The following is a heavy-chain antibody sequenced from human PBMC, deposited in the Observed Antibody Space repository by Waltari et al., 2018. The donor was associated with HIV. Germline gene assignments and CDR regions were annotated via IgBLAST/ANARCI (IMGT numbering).Heavy chain of an antibody. CDR1: GYSFNEFY. CDR3: ATDRGLIYYYGMDV. Sequence: EVQLIQSGPEVKKPGTTVKISCRRAGYSFNEFYIYWVQQAPGKGLEGVGRIEPEDGETTYGEKFQDRVTISVDMSTNTAYMQVSRLRSEDTAVYFCATDRGLIYYYGMDVWGPGTTVTVSS. CDR2: IEPEDGET. V-gene: IGHV1-69-2*01. J-gene: IGHJ6*02.